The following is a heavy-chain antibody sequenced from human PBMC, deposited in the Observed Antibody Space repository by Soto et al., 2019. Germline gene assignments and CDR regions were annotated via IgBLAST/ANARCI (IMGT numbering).Heavy chain of an antibody. CDR1: GFTVSSNY. D-gene: IGHD3-9*01. CDR3: AREGYDILTGYYRGLDY. Sequence: GGSLRLSCAASGFTVSSNYMSWVRQAPGKGLEWVSVIYSGGSTYYADSVKGRFTISRDNSKNTLYLQMNSLRAEDTAVYYCAREGYDILTGYYRGLDYWGQGTLVTVSS. J-gene: IGHJ4*02. V-gene: IGHV3-66*01. CDR2: IYSGGST.